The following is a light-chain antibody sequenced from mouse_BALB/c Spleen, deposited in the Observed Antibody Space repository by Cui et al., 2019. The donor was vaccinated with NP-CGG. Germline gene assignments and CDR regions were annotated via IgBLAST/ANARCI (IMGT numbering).Light chain of an antibody. V-gene: IGLV1*01. CDR1: TGAVTTSNY. Sequence: QAVVTQEYALTTSPGETVTLTCRSSTGAVTTSNYANWVQEKSDHLFTGLIGGTNNRAPGVPARFSGSLIGDKAALTITGAQTEDEAKYFCALWYSNHWVFGGGTKLTVL. J-gene: IGLJ1*01. CDR2: GTN. CDR3: ALWYSNHWV.